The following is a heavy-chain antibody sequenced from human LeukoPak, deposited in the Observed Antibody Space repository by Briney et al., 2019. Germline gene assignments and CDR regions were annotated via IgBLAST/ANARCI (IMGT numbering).Heavy chain of an antibody. CDR1: GYTFTSYG. D-gene: IGHD4-17*01. V-gene: IGHV1-18*01. CDR2: ISAYNGNT. CDR3: ARALDLDYGDSDAFDI. J-gene: IGHJ3*02. Sequence: ASVKVSCKASGYTFTSYGISWVRQAPGQGLEWMGWISAYNGNTNYAQKLQGRVTMTTDTSTSTAYMELRSLRSDDTAVYYCARALDLDYGDSDAFDIWGQGTMVTVSS.